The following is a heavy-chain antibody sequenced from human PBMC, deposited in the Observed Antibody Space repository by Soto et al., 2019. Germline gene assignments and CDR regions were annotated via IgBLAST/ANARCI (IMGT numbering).Heavy chain of an antibody. CDR1: GFTFSGSA. D-gene: IGHD3-10*01. Sequence: GGSLRLSCAASGFTFSGSAMHWVRQASGKGLEWVGRIRSKANSYATAYAASVKGRFIISRDDSKNTAYLQMNSLKTEDTAVYYCTRLITINGQLALGEGFDYWGQGTLVTVSS. V-gene: IGHV3-73*01. CDR3: TRLITINGQLALGEGFDY. J-gene: IGHJ4*02. CDR2: IRSKANSYAT.